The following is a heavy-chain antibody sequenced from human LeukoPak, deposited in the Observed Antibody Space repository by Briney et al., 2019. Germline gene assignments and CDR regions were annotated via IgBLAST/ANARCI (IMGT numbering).Heavy chain of an antibody. D-gene: IGHD4-17*01. J-gene: IGHJ4*02. CDR1: GFTFSSYW. Sequence: GGSLRLSCAASGFTFSSYWMTWVRQGPGKGLEWVANIKPGGNEKYYVDSVKGRFTISRDNAKNSLYLQMNSLRAEDTAVYYCARVPPGGDYGEYYFDYWGQGTLVTVSS. CDR2: IKPGGNEK. CDR3: ARVPPGGDYGEYYFDY. V-gene: IGHV3-7*01.